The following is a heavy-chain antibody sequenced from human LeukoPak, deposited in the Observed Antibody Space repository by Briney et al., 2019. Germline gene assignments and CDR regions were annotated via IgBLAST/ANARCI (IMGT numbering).Heavy chain of an antibody. CDR2: IYYSGST. CDR1: GGSISSYY. CDR3: ARYYYDSSSYYSVEFDY. D-gene: IGHD3-22*01. Sequence: SQTLSLTCTVSGGSISSYYRSWIRQPPGKGLEWIGYIYYSGSTNYNPSLKSRVTISVDTSKNQFSLKLSSVTAADTAVYYCARYYYDSSSYYSVEFDYWGQGTLVTVSS. V-gene: IGHV4-59*12. J-gene: IGHJ4*02.